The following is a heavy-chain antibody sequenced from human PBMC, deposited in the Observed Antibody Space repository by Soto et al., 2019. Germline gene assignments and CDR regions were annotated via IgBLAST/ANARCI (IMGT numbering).Heavy chain of an antibody. CDR2: ISHSGAT. CDR1: GGSSSAYY. Sequence: SETLSLTCAVYGGSSSAYYWSWIRQPPGKGLEWIGQISHSGATDYNPSHKSRVSISGDTSKNQFSLILTSVTAADTAMYYCVRLTTAPSRDLSYHYHSIDVWGPGTTVTVSS. D-gene: IGHD4-17*01. CDR3: VRLTTAPSRDLSYHYHSIDV. J-gene: IGHJ6*02. V-gene: IGHV4-34*01.